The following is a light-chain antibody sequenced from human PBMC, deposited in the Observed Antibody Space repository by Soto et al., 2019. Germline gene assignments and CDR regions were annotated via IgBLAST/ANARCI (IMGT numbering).Light chain of an antibody. J-gene: IGLJ1*01. CDR2: EVS. Sequence: QSVLTQPASVSGSPGQSITISCTGTSSDVGGYAYVSWYQLPPGKAPKLMVFEVSNRPSGVSYRFSGSKSGNTASLTISGPQPEGEADYVCSSYSISTAYLCXTGTKGTVL. CDR3: SSYSISTAYL. CDR1: SSDVGGYAY. V-gene: IGLV2-14*01.